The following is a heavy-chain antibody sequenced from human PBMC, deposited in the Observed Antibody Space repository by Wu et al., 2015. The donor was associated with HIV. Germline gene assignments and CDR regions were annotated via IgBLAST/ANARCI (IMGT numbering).Heavy chain of an antibody. D-gene: IGHD2-2*01. CDR2: MNPNSGNT. CDR3: ARGLRRFLGYCSSTSCSRGYYYYYYMDV. Sequence: QVQLVQSGAEVKKPGASVKVSCKASGYTFTSYDINWVRQATGQGLEWMGWMNPNSGNTGYAQKFQGRVTITRNTSISTAYMELSSLRSEDTAVYYCARGLRRFLGYCSSTSCSRGYYYYYYMDVWGKGTTVTVSS. V-gene: IGHV1-8*03. CDR1: GYTFTSYD. J-gene: IGHJ6*03.